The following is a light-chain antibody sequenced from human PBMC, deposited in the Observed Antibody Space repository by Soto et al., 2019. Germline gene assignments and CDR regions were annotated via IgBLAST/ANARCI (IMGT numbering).Light chain of an antibody. CDR2: RAS. Sequence: DIQMTQSPSTLSASLGDRVTITCRASQSILTFLAWYQQKPGKAPNLLIYRASTLESGVPSRFSGSGSGTDFTLTITNLQPDDFATYYCQHYSNYSWTFGPGNKVEIX. V-gene: IGKV1-5*01. CDR3: QHYSNYSWT. CDR1: QSILTF. J-gene: IGKJ1*01.